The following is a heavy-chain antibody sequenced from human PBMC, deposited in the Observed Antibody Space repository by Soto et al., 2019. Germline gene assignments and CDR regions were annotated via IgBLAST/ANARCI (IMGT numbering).Heavy chain of an antibody. D-gene: IGHD3-10*01. Sequence: QVQLVQSGAEVKKPGSSVKVSCTASGDTFSRYTISWVRQVPGQGPEWMGRTIPMLGMADYSQKFPGRVTINAANSTSTAYMVLRRLTSEDTAIYYCPTTYCSGSEPFDYWGQGTLVTVSS. CDR1: GDTFSRYT. CDR3: PTTYCSGSEPFDY. CDR2: TIPMLGMA. V-gene: IGHV1-69*02. J-gene: IGHJ4*02.